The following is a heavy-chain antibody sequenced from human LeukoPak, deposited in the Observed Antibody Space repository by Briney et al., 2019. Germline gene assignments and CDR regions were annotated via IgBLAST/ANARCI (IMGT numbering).Heavy chain of an antibody. CDR1: GFTFSSYA. J-gene: IGHJ4*02. D-gene: IGHD5-24*01. CDR2: ISGSGGST. Sequence: GGSLRLSCAASGFTFSSYAMSWVRQAPGTGLEWVSVISGSGGSTVHADSVKGRFTISRDNSKNTLYLQMNSLRAEDTAVYYCAKDMEVSIYGYNFDYWGQGTLVTVSS. V-gene: IGHV3-23*01. CDR3: AKDMEVSIYGYNFDY.